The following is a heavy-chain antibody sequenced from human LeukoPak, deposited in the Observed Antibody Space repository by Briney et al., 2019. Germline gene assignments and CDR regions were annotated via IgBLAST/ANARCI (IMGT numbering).Heavy chain of an antibody. D-gene: IGHD3-3*01. Sequence: PGGSLRLSCAASGFTFSSYGMHWVRQAPGKGLEWVAFIRYDGSNKYYADSVKGRFTISRDNSKNTLYLQMNSLRAEDTAVYYCAKFPQPITIFGVVTEADAFDIWGQGTMVTVSS. CDR2: IRYDGSNK. CDR3: AKFPQPITIFGVVTEADAFDI. CDR1: GFTFSSYG. J-gene: IGHJ3*02. V-gene: IGHV3-30*02.